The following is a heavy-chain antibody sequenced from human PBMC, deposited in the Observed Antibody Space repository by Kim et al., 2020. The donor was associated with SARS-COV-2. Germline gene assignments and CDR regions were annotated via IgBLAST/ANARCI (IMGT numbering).Heavy chain of an antibody. J-gene: IGHJ3*02. Sequence: DSVKGRFTISRDNSKNTRYLQMNSLRAEDTAVYYCAKVGLKWELWDAFDIWGQGTMVTVSS. V-gene: IGHV3-33*06. D-gene: IGHD1-26*01. CDR3: AKVGLKWELWDAFDI.